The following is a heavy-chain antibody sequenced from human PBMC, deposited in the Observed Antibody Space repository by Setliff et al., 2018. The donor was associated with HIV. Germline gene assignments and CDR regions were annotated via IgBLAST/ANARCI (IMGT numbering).Heavy chain of an antibody. D-gene: IGHD6-19*01. Sequence: SETLSLTCTVSGGSISDGSYYWGWIRQPPGKGLEWIGSIYYSGSTYYNPSLKSRVTVSVDTSKSQFSLKLSSLTAADTAVYYCARRGAYSSGWYQVGFDYWGQGTLVTVSS. CDR3: ARRGAYSSGWYQVGFDY. CDR1: GGSISDGSYY. CDR2: IYYSGST. J-gene: IGHJ4*02. V-gene: IGHV4-39*01.